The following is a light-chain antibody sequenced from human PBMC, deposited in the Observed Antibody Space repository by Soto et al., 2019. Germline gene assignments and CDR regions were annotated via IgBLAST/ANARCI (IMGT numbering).Light chain of an antibody. CDR1: QSISSY. CDR2: AAS. V-gene: IGKV1-39*01. Sequence: DIQMTQSPSSLSASVGDRVTITCRASQSISSYLNWYQQTPGKAPKLLIYAASSLQSGVPSRFSGSGSGTDFTLTISSLHPEDFATYYCQQSYSTPFTFGQGTKLEIK. CDR3: QQSYSTPFT. J-gene: IGKJ2*01.